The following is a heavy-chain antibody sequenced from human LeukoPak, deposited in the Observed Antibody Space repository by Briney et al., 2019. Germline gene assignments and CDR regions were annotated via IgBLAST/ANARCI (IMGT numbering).Heavy chain of an antibody. D-gene: IGHD2-2*01. CDR2: ISWNSGSI. V-gene: IGHV3-9*01. CDR3: AKGYCSSTSCHPDY. Sequence: GGSLRLSCAASGFTFDDYAMHWVRQAPGKGLEWVSGISWNSGSIGYADSVKGRFTIFRDNAKNSLYLQMNSLRAEDTALYYCAKGYCSSTSCHPDYWGQGTLVTVSS. CDR1: GFTFDDYA. J-gene: IGHJ4*02.